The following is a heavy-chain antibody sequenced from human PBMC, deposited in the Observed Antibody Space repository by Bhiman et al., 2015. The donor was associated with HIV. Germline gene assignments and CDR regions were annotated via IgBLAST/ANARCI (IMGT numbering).Heavy chain of an antibody. V-gene: IGHV3-21*01. CDR3: ARDKGNLSPRHSSSWFDY. D-gene: IGHD6-13*01. Sequence: EVQLVESGGGLVKPGGSLRLSCAASGFTFSSYSMNWVRQAPGKGLEWVSSISSSSSYIYYADSVKGRFTISRDNAKNSLYLQMNSLRAEDTAVYYCARDKGNLSPRHSSSWFDYWGQGTLVTVSS. CDR2: ISSSSSYI. CDR1: GFTFSSYS. J-gene: IGHJ4*02.